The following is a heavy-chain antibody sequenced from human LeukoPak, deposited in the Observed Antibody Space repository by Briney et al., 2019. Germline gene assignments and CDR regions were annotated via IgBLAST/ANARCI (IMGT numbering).Heavy chain of an antibody. D-gene: IGHD2-2*01. CDR1: GGSISSSSYY. CDR3: ARRSCSSTSCYPLDAFDI. V-gene: IGHV4-39*07. Sequence: SETLSLTCTVSGGSISSSSYYWGWIRQPPGTGLEWIGSIYHSGSTYYNPSLKSRVTISVDMSKNQFSLKLSSVTAADTAVYYCARRSCSSTSCYPLDAFDIWGQGTMVTVSS. CDR2: IYHSGST. J-gene: IGHJ3*02.